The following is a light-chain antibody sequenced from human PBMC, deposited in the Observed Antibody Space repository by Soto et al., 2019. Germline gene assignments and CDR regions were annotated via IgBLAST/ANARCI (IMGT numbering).Light chain of an antibody. V-gene: IGLV2-14*01. CDR3: SSYTSDSSYV. Sequence: QSALTQPASVSGSPGQSITISCTGTSSDVGLYDYVSWYQQHPGKAPQLMIYAVSNRPSGVSNRFSASKSGNTASLFISGLKDEDEDDYYCSSYTSDSSYVFASGTKVPV. J-gene: IGLJ1*01. CDR2: AVS. CDR1: SSDVGLYDY.